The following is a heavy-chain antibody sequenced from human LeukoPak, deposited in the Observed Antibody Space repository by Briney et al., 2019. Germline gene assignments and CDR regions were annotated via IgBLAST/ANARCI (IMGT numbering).Heavy chain of an antibody. Sequence: SVKVSCKASGGTFSSYTISWVRQAPGQGLEWMGGIIPIFGTANYAQKFQGRVTITTDESTSTAYMELSSLRPEDTAVYYCAREQDTAMGPYFDYWGQGTLVTVSS. CDR2: IIPIFGTA. D-gene: IGHD5-18*01. CDR1: GGTFSSYT. V-gene: IGHV1-69*05. J-gene: IGHJ4*02. CDR3: AREQDTAMGPYFDY.